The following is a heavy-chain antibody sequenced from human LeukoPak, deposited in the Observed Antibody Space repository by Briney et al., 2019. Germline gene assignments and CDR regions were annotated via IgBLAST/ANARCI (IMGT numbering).Heavy chain of an antibody. D-gene: IGHD3-9*01. Sequence: GGSLRLSCAASGSTFSSYWMSWVRQAPGKGLEWVANIKQDGSEKYYVDSVKGRFTISRDNAKNSLYLQMNSLRAEDTAVYYCARDLASYYDILTGYYATGAFDIWGQGTMVTVSS. CDR3: ARDLASYYDILTGYYATGAFDI. CDR1: GSTFSSYW. CDR2: IKQDGSEK. J-gene: IGHJ3*02. V-gene: IGHV3-7*03.